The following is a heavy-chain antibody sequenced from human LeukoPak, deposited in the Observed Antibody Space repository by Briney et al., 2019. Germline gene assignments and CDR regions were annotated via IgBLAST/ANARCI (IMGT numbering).Heavy chain of an antibody. J-gene: IGHJ4*02. CDR1: GYTFTDYY. D-gene: IGHD5-18*01. CDR3: AREIGPRQLHLWGSAFDY. Sequence: ASVKVSCKASGYTFTDYYIHWVRQAPGQGLEWMAWINPNSGGTNYAQKFQGRVTMTRDTSISTAYMELSRLRSEDTAVYYCAREIGPRQLHLWGSAFDYWGQGTLVTVSS. CDR2: INPNSGGT. V-gene: IGHV1-2*02.